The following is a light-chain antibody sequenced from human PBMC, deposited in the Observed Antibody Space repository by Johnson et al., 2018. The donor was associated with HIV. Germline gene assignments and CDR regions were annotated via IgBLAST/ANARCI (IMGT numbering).Light chain of an antibody. Sequence: QSVLTQPPSVSAAPGQKVTISCSGSSSNIGNNYVSWYQHLPGTAPKLLIYDNNKRPSGIPDRFSGSKSGTSATLGITGLQPVDEADYYCGTWDSSLILYVFGTGTKVTVL. V-gene: IGLV1-51*01. CDR3: GTWDSSLILYV. J-gene: IGLJ1*01. CDR2: DNN. CDR1: SSNIGNNY.